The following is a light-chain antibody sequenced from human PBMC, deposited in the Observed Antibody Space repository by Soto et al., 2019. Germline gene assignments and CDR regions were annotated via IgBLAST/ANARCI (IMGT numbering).Light chain of an antibody. V-gene: IGKV3-20*01. CDR2: GAS. CDR3: QQYGSSPPRT. Sequence: EIVLTQSPGTLSLSPGERATLSCRASQSVSSSYLAWYQQKPGQAPRLLIYGASSRATGIPDRFSGSGSGTDFPLTISRLEPEDCAVYYCQQYGSSPPRTFGQGTKVEIK. CDR1: QSVSSSY. J-gene: IGKJ1*01.